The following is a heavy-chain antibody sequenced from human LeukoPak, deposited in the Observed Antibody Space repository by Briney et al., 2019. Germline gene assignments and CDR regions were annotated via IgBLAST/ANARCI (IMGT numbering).Heavy chain of an antibody. CDR2: ISGSGSST. D-gene: IGHD5-12*01. Sequence: GGSLRLSCAASGFTFSSYAMSWVRQAPGKGLEWVSTISGSGSSTYYADSVKGRFTISRDNSKNTLYLQMNSLRAEDTAVYYCAKVVHIVAYLGYFDYWGQGTLVTVSS. CDR3: AKVVHIVAYLGYFDY. V-gene: IGHV3-23*01. J-gene: IGHJ4*02. CDR1: GFTFSSYA.